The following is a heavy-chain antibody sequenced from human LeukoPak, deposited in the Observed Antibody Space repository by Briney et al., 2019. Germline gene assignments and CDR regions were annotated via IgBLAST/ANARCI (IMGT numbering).Heavy chain of an antibody. CDR1: GGSISSSSYY. CDR3: ARQVAGYYFDY. D-gene: IGHD6-19*01. Sequence: PSETLSLTCTVSGGSISSSSYYWGWIRQPPGKGLEWIGYIYYSGSTNYNPSLKSRVTISVDTSKNQFSLKLSSVTAADTAVYYCARQVAGYYFDYWGQGTLVTVSS. CDR2: IYYSGST. J-gene: IGHJ4*02. V-gene: IGHV4-61*05.